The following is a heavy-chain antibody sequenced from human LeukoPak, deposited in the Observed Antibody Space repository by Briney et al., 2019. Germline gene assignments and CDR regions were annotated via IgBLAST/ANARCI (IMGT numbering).Heavy chain of an antibody. CDR2: ISAYNGNT. CDR3: ARLSGLGPDSPWELDR. J-gene: IGHJ4*02. V-gene: IGHV1-18*01. CDR1: GYTFTRYG. D-gene: IGHD1-26*01. Sequence: GASVKVSCKASGYTFTRYGISWLRQAPGQGLEWMGWISAYNGNTNYAQKVKGRVTMTTDTSTSTAYMELRSLRSDDTAVYYCARLSGLGPDSPWELDRWGQGTLVTVSS.